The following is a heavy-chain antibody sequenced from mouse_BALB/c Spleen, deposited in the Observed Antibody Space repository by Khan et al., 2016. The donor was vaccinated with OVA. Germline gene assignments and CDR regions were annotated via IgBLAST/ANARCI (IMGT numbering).Heavy chain of an antibody. CDR1: GYTFTSYW. J-gene: IGHJ2*01. D-gene: IGHD2-5*01. V-gene: IGHV1S81*02. CDR3: ARNKKRVTTYFDY. Sequence: QVQLQQPGAELVKAGASVKMSCKASGYTFTSYWMHWVKQRLGQGLEWFAETNPTNGRTYYNEKFKSQATLTVDKSSNTAYLLLNCPTFADSAVYYCARNKKRVTTYFDYWGQGTTLTVSS. CDR2: TNPTNGRT.